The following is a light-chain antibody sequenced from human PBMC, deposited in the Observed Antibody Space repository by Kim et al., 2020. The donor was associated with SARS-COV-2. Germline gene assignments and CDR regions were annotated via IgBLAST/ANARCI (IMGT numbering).Light chain of an antibody. CDR2: AAS. V-gene: IGKV1-12*01. CDR3: QSANSVPPWA. CDR1: QDISNW. J-gene: IGKJ1*01. Sequence: DIKMIQSPSSVSASIGDRVTVTCRASQDISNWLAWYRQKPGRAPKLLIYAASSLHGGVPSRFSASGSGTYFTLTITGLQPEDFATYYCQSANSVPPWAFGQGTKVDIK.